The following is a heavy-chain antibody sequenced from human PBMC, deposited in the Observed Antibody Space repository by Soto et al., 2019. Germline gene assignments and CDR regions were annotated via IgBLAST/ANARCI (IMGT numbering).Heavy chain of an antibody. CDR3: ARGSGYETAFDY. V-gene: IGHV4-30-4*01. CDR1: GGSISSGDYY. CDR2: IYYSGST. Sequence: PSETLSLTCTVSGGSISSGDYYWSWIRQPPGKGLEWIGYIYYSGSTYYNPSLKSRVTISVDTSKNQFSLKLSSVTAADTAVYYCARGSGYETAFDYWGQGTRVTVSS. D-gene: IGHD5-12*01. J-gene: IGHJ4*02.